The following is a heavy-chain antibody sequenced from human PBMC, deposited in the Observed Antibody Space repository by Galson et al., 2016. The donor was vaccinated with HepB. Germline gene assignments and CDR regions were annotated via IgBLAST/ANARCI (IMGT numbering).Heavy chain of an antibody. V-gene: IGHV3-49*03. J-gene: IGHJ4*02. CDR2: IRSKAYGGTT. CDR3: PRGRDETLVTTTFDY. CDR1: GFTFVDYD. D-gene: IGHD2-21*02. Sequence: SLRLSCATSGFTFVDYDMSWFRQAPGKGLEWVGFIRSKAYGGTTAYAASVKGRFTISRADSRRIAYLQMNSLKTEDTAVYYCPRGRDETLVTTTFDYWGQGARITV.